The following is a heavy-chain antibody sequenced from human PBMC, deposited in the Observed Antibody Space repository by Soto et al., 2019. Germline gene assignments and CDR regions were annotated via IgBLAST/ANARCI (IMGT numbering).Heavy chain of an antibody. D-gene: IGHD5-18*01. CDR3: ARGGYTYGYGLDY. Sequence: QVQLVQSGAEVKKLGASVKVSCKASGYTFTAYYIHWVRQAPGQGLEWVGWINPNSGDTNSAQRSQGWVTMTGDTSVSTAYRDLTRLRSDDTAVYYCARGGYTYGYGLDYWGQGTLVTVSS. J-gene: IGHJ4*02. CDR2: INPNSGDT. V-gene: IGHV1-2*04. CDR1: GYTFTAYY.